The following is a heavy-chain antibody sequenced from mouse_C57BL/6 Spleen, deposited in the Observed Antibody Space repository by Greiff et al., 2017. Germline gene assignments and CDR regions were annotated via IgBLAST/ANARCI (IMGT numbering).Heavy chain of an antibody. CDR3: ARRGSIYYGRAYYFDY. CDR1: GFTFSSYG. J-gene: IGHJ2*01. V-gene: IGHV5-6*01. CDR2: ISSGGSYT. D-gene: IGHD2-1*01. Sequence: EVQRVESGGDLVKPGGSLKLSCAASGFTFSSYGMSWVRQTPDKRLEWVATISSGGSYTYYPDSVKGRFTISRDNAKNTLYLQMSSLKSEDTAMYYCARRGSIYYGRAYYFDYWGQGTTLTVSS.